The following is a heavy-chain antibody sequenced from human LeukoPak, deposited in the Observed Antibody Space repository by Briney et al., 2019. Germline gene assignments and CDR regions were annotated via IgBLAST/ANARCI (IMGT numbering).Heavy chain of an antibody. CDR3: ERAVGNFGTVNYFDY. CDR2: TYYRSKWYD. J-gene: IGHJ4*02. CDR1: GYSVSSNSAA. V-gene: IGHV6-1*01. D-gene: IGHD1-1*01. Sequence: SQTLSLTCAISGYSVSSNSAAWNWIRQSPSRGLEWLGRTYYRSKWYDDYAVSVKSRITINPDTSKNQFSLQFNSVTPEDTAVYYCERAVGNFGTVNYFDYWDQGALVTVSS.